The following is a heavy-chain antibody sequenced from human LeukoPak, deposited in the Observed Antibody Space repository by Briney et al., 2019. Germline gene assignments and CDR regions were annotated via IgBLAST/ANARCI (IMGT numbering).Heavy chain of an antibody. CDR2: IWYDGSNK. J-gene: IGHJ4*02. V-gene: IGHV3-33*01. Sequence: PGGSLRLSCAASGFTFSSYGMHWVRQAPGKGLEGVAVIWYDGSNKYYADSVKGRFTISRDNSKNTLYLQMNSLRAEDTAVYYCARGSSGWFYYFDYWGQGTLVTVSS. CDR1: GFTFSSYG. D-gene: IGHD3-22*01. CDR3: ARGSSGWFYYFDY.